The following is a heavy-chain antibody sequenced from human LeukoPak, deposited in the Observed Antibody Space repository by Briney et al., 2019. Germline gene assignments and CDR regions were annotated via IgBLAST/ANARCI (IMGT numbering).Heavy chain of an antibody. Sequence: PSETLSLTCTVSGRSISSYYWSWIRQPPGKGLEWIGYIYYSGRTNYNPSLKTRVTISVDTSKNQFSLKLSSVTAADTAVYYCARGWAAFDYWGQGTLVTVSS. D-gene: IGHD6-25*01. J-gene: IGHJ4*02. V-gene: IGHV4-59*01. CDR1: GRSISSYY. CDR3: ARGWAAFDY. CDR2: IYYSGRT.